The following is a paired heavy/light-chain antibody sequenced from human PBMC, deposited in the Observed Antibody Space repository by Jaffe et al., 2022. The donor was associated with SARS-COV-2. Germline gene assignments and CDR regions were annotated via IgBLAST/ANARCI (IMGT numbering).Light chain of an antibody. V-gene: IGKV3-20*01. J-gene: IGKJ2*01. CDR3: QQYATAPDT. CDR2: EAY. CDR1: QSVSSDR. Sequence: EIVVTQSPGTQSLSPGERVTLSCRTSQSVSSDRLAWYQQKPGQAPRLLIYEAYTRATGIPDRFSGSGSGTDFTLTISRLEAEDFAVYYCQQYATAPDTFGQGTRLEIK.
Heavy chain of an antibody. J-gene: IGHJ4*02. CDR1: GFSVSDYW. Sequence: EVQLVESGGGLVQRGGSLRLSCAASGFSVSDYWMNWVRQAPGKGLEWVANMNQDGSARNYVDSVKGRFTISRDTAKNSLFLQMNSLTAEDTAVYYCAREDSGLHNWGQGTLVTVSS. CDR2: MNQDGSAR. V-gene: IGHV3-7*03. CDR3: AREDSGLHN. D-gene: IGHD1-26*01.